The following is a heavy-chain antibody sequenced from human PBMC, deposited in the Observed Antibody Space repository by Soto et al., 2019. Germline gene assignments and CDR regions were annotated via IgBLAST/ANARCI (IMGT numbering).Heavy chain of an antibody. V-gene: IGHV4-34*01. CDR2: INDRGSI. Sequence: QVQLQQWGAGPLRPLETLSLTCGVSGGSFSGYYWAWIRQSPGEGLEWIGEINDRGSINYNPSLKSQVSISIHTSQHHYYLNPTSLPAADTAVYYSARERHDSPTATPRVSYVEIRGRATLVTV. CDR3: ARERHDSPTATPRVSYVEI. J-gene: IGHJ2*01. D-gene: IGHD2-21*02. CDR1: GGSFSGYY.